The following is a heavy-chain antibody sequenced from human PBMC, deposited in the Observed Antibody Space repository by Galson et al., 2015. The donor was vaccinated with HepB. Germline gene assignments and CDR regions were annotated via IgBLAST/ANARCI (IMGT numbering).Heavy chain of an antibody. CDR3: ARDRCGGDCYDDYFDY. J-gene: IGHJ4*02. Sequence: CKASGYTFTTYGMHWVRQAPGQRLEWMGWINTGNGNTKYPQKFQDRVSITRDTSANSVYMELSSLRSEDTALYYCARDRCGGDCYDDYFDYWGQGTLVTVSS. CDR1: GYTFTTYG. V-gene: IGHV1-3*04. CDR2: INTGNGNT. D-gene: IGHD2-21*01.